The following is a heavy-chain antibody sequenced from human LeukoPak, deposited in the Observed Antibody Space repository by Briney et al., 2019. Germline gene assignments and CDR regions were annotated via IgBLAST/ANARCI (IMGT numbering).Heavy chain of an antibody. J-gene: IGHJ4*02. D-gene: IGHD5-12*01. CDR3: AKGDGYKLFDY. CDR1: GLTFSSNA. CDR2: ISGSGGST. V-gene: IGHV3-23*01. Sequence: GGSLSLSLAAPGLTFSSNAMSWARQAPGKGLEWVSAISGSGGSTYYADSVKGRFTISRDNSKNTLYLQMNSLRAEDTAVYYCAKGDGYKLFDYWGQGTLVTVSS.